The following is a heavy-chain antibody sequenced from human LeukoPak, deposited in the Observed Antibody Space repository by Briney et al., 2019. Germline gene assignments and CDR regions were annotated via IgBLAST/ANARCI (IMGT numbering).Heavy chain of an antibody. J-gene: IGHJ5*02. Sequence: SETLSLTCAVYGXSFSGYYWSWIRQPPGKGREWIGEINHSGSTNYNPSLKSRVTISVDTSKNQFSLKLSSVTAADTAVYYCALSGCSSTSCFTFDPWGQGTLVTVSS. V-gene: IGHV4-34*01. D-gene: IGHD2-2*01. CDR2: INHSGST. CDR1: GXSFSGYY. CDR3: ALSGCSSTSCFTFDP.